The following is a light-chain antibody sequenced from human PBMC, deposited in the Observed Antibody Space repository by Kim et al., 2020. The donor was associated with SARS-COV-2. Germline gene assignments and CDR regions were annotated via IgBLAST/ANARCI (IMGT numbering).Light chain of an antibody. V-gene: IGLV3-1*01. CDR2: QDS. CDR1: KLGDKY. Sequence: GAPGQTASITCYGDKLGDKYACWYQQKPGQSPVLVIYQDSKRPSGIPERFSGSNSGNTATLTISGTQAMDEADYYCQAWDSSTVVFGGGTQLTVL. J-gene: IGLJ2*01. CDR3: QAWDSSTVV.